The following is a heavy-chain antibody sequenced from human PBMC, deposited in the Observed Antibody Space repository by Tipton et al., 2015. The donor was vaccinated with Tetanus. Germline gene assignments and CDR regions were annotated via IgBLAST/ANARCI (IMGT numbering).Heavy chain of an antibody. J-gene: IGHJ4*02. Sequence: SLRLSCEVSGFTFSNYKMNWVRQAPGRGLEWVSSISSTSRYINYADSVKGRFTVSRDNAKSSLFLQMNSLRDDDTAVYYCARDSTYLFDYWGQGTLVTVSS. D-gene: IGHD2-2*01. CDR3: ARDSTYLFDY. CDR1: GFTFSNYK. CDR2: ISSTSRYI. V-gene: IGHV3-21*06.